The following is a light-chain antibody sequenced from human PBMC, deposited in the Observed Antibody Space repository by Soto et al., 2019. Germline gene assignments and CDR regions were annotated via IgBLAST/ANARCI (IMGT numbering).Light chain of an antibody. V-gene: IGKV3-20*01. CDR3: QQHGTSPIT. J-gene: IGKJ5*01. CDR1: QSVIRY. Sequence: EIVLTQSPATLSLSPGERATLSCRASQSVIRYLAWYQQRPGQAPRLLIYGASSRATGIPDRFSGSGSGTDFTLTISRLEPEDFAVYYCQQHGTSPITFGQGTRLEIK. CDR2: GAS.